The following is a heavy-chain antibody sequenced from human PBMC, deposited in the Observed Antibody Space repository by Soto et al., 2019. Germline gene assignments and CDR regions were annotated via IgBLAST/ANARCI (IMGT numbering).Heavy chain of an antibody. CDR2: IKSKTDGETT. CDR3: TTDKIGSSGWYYYYYGMDV. Sequence: GGSLRLSCAASGFTFSNGWMSWVRQAPGKGLEWVGRIKSKTDGETTDYAAPVKGRFTISRDNSKKTLYLEMNSLKTEDTAVYYCTTDKIGSSGWYYYYYGMDVWGQGTTVTVSS. CDR1: GFTFSNGW. V-gene: IGHV3-15*01. D-gene: IGHD6-19*01. J-gene: IGHJ6*02.